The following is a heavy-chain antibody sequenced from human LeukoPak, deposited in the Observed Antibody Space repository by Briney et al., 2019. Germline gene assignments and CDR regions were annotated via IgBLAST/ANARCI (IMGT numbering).Heavy chain of an antibody. CDR1: GYTFTGYY. CDR2: INPNSGGT. CDR3: ARDSVYSSSSGWFDP. J-gene: IGHJ5*02. V-gene: IGHV1-2*02. Sequence: ASVKVSCKASGYTFTGYYMHWVRQAPGQGLEWMGWINPNSGGTNYAQKLQGRVTMTRDTSISTAYMELSRLRSDDTAVYYCARDSVYSSSSGWFDPWGQGTLVTVSS. D-gene: IGHD6-6*01.